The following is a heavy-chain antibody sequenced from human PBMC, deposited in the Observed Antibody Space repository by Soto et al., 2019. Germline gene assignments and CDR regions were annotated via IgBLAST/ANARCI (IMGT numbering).Heavy chain of an antibody. D-gene: IGHD3-10*01. CDR3: ARGASGRYYMDV. J-gene: IGHJ6*03. V-gene: IGHV3-74*01. Sequence: EVQLVESGGVLVQPGGSLRLSCAASGFTFSSHWMHWVRQAPGKGLVWVSRINSDGSRINYADSAKGRLTISRDNAKNTVYLQMNSLRAEDTAVYICARGASGRYYMDVWGKGTTVTVSS. CDR1: GFTFSSHW. CDR2: INSDGSRI.